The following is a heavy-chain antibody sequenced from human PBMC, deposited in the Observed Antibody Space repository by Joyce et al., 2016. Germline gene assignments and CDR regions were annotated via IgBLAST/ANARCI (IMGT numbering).Heavy chain of an antibody. V-gene: IGHV5-51*01. Sequence: EVQLVQSGAEVKKPGESLEISCKGSGYSFTSYWIGWVRQMPGKGLEWMGIIYPGNSDIRYSPSFQGQVTISADKSSSTAYLQWSSLKASDTAMYYCARHGAVTRPFFDYWGQGTLVTVFS. D-gene: IGHD4-17*01. CDR1: GYSFTSYW. CDR2: IYPGNSDI. CDR3: ARHGAVTRPFFDY. J-gene: IGHJ4*02.